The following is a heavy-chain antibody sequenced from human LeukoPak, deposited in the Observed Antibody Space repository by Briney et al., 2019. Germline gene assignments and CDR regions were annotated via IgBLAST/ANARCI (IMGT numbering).Heavy chain of an antibody. J-gene: IGHJ4*02. D-gene: IGHD5-12*01. Sequence: GGFLRLSCAACGFTFSDYYMSWIRQAPGKGLEWGSYISSSGSTIYYADSVKGRFTISRDNAKTSLYLQMHSLRAEDTAVYYCGNAVVATTWGGYYFDYWGQGTLVTVSS. CDR3: GNAVVATTWGGYYFDY. CDR1: GFTFSDYY. CDR2: ISSSGSTI. V-gene: IGHV3-11*01.